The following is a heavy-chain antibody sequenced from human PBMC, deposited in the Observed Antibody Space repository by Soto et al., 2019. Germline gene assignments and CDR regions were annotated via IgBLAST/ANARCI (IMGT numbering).Heavy chain of an antibody. Sequence: QVHLQESGPGLVKPSGTLSLTCAVSSGSMSTSNWWSWVRQPPGKGLEWIGEIYHSGSTNYNPSPKSRVTISVDKSKIQFSLKLISVTAGDTALYYCARTRGGYSYGRRGGGFDIWGQGTMVSVSS. CDR3: ARTRGGYSYGRRGGGFDI. V-gene: IGHV4-4*02. CDR2: IYHSGST. D-gene: IGHD5-18*01. CDR1: SGSMSTSNW. J-gene: IGHJ3*02.